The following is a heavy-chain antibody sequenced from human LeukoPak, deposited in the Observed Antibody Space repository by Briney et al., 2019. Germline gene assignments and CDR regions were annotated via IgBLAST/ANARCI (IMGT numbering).Heavy chain of an antibody. CDR1: GYTFTTYG. CDR2: ISAYNGNT. J-gene: IGHJ4*02. Sequence: ASVKVSCKASGYTFTTYGISWVRQAPGQGLEWMGWISAYNGNTNYAQKFQGRVTMTTDTSTGTAYMELRSLRADDTAVYYCARDTYYYDSSGYIDDYWGQGTLVTVSS. CDR3: ARDTYYYDSSGYIDDY. V-gene: IGHV1-18*01. D-gene: IGHD3-22*01.